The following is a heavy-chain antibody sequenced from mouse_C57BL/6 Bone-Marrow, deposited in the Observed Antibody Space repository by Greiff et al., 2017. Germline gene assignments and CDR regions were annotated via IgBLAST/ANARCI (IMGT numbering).Heavy chain of an antibody. CDR2: ISSGSSTI. CDR3: AGGHYYYGRIYPFAC. V-gene: IGHV5-17*01. D-gene: IGHD1-1*01. Sequence: EVKLVESGGGLVKPGGSLKLSCAASGFTFSDYGMHWVRQAPEKGLEWVAYISSGSSTIYYADTVKGRYTISRDNAKNTLFLQKTTLRSEYTAMYYVAGGHYYYGRIYPFACWGKGTLGTVSA. J-gene: IGHJ3*01. CDR1: GFTFSDYG.